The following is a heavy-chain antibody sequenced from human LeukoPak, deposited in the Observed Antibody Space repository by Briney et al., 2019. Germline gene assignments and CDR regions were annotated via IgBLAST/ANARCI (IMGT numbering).Heavy chain of an antibody. Sequence: WGSLRLSCAASGFNFSSYEMNWVRQAPGKGLEWVSYISTSGTIIYYADSVKGRFTISRDNAENSLYLQMNSLRAEDTAVYYCARDSGHVDTAMAHDYWGQGTLVTVSS. CDR1: GFNFSSYE. J-gene: IGHJ4*02. CDR2: ISTSGTII. V-gene: IGHV3-48*03. D-gene: IGHD5-18*01. CDR3: ARDSGHVDTAMAHDY.